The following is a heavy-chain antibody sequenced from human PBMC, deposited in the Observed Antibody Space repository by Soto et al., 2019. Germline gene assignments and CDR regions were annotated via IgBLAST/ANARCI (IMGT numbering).Heavy chain of an antibody. Sequence: GGSLRLSCAASGFTFSSYAMSWVRQAPGKGLEWVSAISGSGGSTYYADSVKGRFTISRDNSKNTLYLQMNSLRAEDTAVYYCAKDPNIVVVPAAIDYYYYYMDVWGKGTTVTVSS. J-gene: IGHJ6*03. CDR3: AKDPNIVVVPAAIDYYYYYMDV. CDR2: ISGSGGST. D-gene: IGHD2-2*02. V-gene: IGHV3-23*01. CDR1: GFTFSSYA.